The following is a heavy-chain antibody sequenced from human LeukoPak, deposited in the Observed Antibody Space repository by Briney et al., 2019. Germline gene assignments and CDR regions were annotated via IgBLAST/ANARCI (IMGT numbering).Heavy chain of an antibody. V-gene: IGHV3-7*01. CDR2: IKHGGSET. CDR1: GFTFSSYW. J-gene: IGHJ4*02. D-gene: IGHD5-18*01. Sequence: GGSLRLSCAASGFTFSSYWMSWVRQAPGKGLEWVANIKHGGSETYYVDSVKGRFTISRDNAKNSLYLQMNSLRAEDTAVYYCARDLGGYWHYWGQGTLVTVSS. CDR3: ARDLGGYWHY.